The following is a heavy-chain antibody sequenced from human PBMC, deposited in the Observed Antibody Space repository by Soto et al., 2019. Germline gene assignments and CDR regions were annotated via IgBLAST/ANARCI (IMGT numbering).Heavy chain of an antibody. Sequence: QVQLVESGGGVGQPGRALRLSCAASGFTLSNYGMHWVHQAPGKGLEWVAFISYDGTNKYYADSVKGRFTISRDSSKSALYLQMNSLRAEDTAVYHCAKSGLRFLDYFDYWGQGTLVTVSS. J-gene: IGHJ4*02. V-gene: IGHV3-30*18. D-gene: IGHD3-3*01. CDR3: AKSGLRFLDYFDY. CDR1: GFTLSNYG. CDR2: ISYDGTNK.